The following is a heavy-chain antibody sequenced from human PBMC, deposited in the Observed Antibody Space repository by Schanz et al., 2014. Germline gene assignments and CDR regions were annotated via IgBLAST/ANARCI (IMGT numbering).Heavy chain of an antibody. V-gene: IGHV1-69*04. CDR1: GGTFSSDT. Sequence: QVQLVQSGAEVKKPGASVGVSCKASGGTFSSDTFSWVRQAPGQGLEWMGRIVPIAGITNYAQRFQGRVTITADKSSDTAYMELSSLRSEDTAVYYCARDFSAYVGNYFDYWGQGTLVTVSS. D-gene: IGHD5-12*01. CDR2: IVPIAGIT. J-gene: IGHJ4*02. CDR3: ARDFSAYVGNYFDY.